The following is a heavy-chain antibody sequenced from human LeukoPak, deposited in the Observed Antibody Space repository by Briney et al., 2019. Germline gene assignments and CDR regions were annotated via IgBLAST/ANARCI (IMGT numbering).Heavy chain of an antibody. Sequence: SETLSLTCAVYGGSFSGYYWNWIRQPPGKGLEGIGEINHSGSTNYNPSLKSRVTISVDTSKNQFSLKLSSVTAADTAVYYCARCYYDSSGYYLSGYYYYMDVWGKGTTVTVSS. CDR2: INHSGST. D-gene: IGHD3-22*01. J-gene: IGHJ6*03. V-gene: IGHV4-34*01. CDR3: ARCYYDSSGYYLSGYYYYMDV. CDR1: GGSFSGYY.